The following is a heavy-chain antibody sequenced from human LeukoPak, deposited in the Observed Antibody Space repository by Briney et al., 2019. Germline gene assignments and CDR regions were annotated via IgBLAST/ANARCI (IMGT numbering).Heavy chain of an antibody. Sequence: GGSLRLSCSASGFTFSTYGMHWVRQAPGEGLEWVAFIRYDGSDKYYADSVKGRSTISRDNAKNSLYLQMNSLRAEDTALYYCAKDIGPRNYYYYGMDVWGQGTTVTVSS. CDR2: IRYDGSDK. D-gene: IGHD1-26*01. J-gene: IGHJ6*02. CDR1: GFTFSTYG. V-gene: IGHV3-30*02. CDR3: AKDIGPRNYYYYGMDV.